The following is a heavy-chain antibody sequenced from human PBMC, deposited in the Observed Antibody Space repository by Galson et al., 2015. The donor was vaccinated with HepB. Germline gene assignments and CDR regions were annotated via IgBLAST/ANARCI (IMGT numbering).Heavy chain of an antibody. J-gene: IGHJ6*02. CDR2: IIPIFDTR. D-gene: IGHD4-17*01. CDR1: GGTFSSDG. Sequence: SVKVSCKASGGTFSSDGISWVRQAPGQGLEWMGGIIPIFDTRNYAQNFQGRVTITADQSTSTAYMEVSSLRSEDTAVYYCARGPTSGDYLEVGYGLDVWGQGTTVIVSS. CDR3: ARGPTSGDYLEVGYGLDV. V-gene: IGHV1-69*13.